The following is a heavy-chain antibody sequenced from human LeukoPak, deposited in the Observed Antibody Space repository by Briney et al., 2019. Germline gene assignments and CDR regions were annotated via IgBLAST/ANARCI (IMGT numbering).Heavy chain of an antibody. CDR3: ARDRSDGYSSGWYVWDYMDV. J-gene: IGHJ6*03. CDR2: VVDSGRT. D-gene: IGHD6-19*01. V-gene: IGHV4-59*11. Sequence: KPSETLSLTCTVSAGSMTTHHWNWIRQTPGQELKWIGYVVDSGRTKENPSLKSRVTLSADTSKNQLSLKLSSVTAADTAVYYCARDRSDGYSSGWYVWDYMDVWGKGTTVTVSS. CDR1: AGSMTTHH.